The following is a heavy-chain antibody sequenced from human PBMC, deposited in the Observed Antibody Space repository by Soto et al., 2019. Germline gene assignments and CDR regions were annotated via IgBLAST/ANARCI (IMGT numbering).Heavy chain of an antibody. CDR1: GGTFSSYA. CDR2: IIPIFGTA. D-gene: IGHD5-12*01. CDR3: ARDRAPVEMATIYYFDY. Sequence: SVKVSCKASGGTFSSYAISWVRQAPGRGLEWMGGIIPIFGTANYAQKFQGRVTITADESTSTAYMELSSLRSEDTAVYYCARDRAPVEMATIYYFDYWGQGTLVTVSS. V-gene: IGHV1-69*13. J-gene: IGHJ4*02.